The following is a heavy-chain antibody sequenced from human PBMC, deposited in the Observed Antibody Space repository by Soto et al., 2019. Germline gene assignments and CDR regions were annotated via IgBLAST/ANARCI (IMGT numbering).Heavy chain of an antibody. CDR3: ASVGSERYSGHHSDS. Sequence: EVQLLESGGGLVQPGGSLRLSCAASGFTFSNYAMNWVRQAPGKGLEWVSTISSSSGSTYYADSVKGRFTISRDNSKNFLYLQMNSLTAYDTAVYHSASVGSERYSGHHSDSWGQGTLVTIPS. CDR1: GFTFSNYA. J-gene: IGHJ4*02. V-gene: IGHV3-23*01. CDR2: ISSSSGST. D-gene: IGHD5-12*01.